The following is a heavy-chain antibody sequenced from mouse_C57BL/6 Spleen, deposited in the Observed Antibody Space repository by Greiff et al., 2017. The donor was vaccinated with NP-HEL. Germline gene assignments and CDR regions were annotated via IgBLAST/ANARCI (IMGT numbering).Heavy chain of an antibody. D-gene: IGHD2-4*01. CDR1: GYTFTSYW. V-gene: IGHV1-61*01. Sequence: QVHVKQPGAELVRPGSSVKLSCKASGYTFTSYWMDWVKQRPGQGLEWIGNIYPSDSETHYNQKFKDKATLTVDKSSSTAYMQLSSLTSEDSAVYYCAREGYDYFYFDYWGQGTTLTVSS. CDR2: IYPSDSET. J-gene: IGHJ2*01. CDR3: AREGYDYFYFDY.